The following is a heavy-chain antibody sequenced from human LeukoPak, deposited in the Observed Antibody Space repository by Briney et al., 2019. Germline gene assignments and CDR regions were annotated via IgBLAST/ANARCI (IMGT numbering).Heavy chain of an antibody. V-gene: IGHV1-2*02. Sequence: ASVKVSCTASGYTFIDYYMHWVRQAPGQGLEWMGWINPNSGGTNYAQKFQGRVTMTRDRSISAAYMELSRLRSDDTAVYYCAKDHTIRSFDYWGQGTLVTVSS. J-gene: IGHJ4*02. D-gene: IGHD1-14*01. CDR2: INPNSGGT. CDR1: GYTFIDYY. CDR3: AKDHTIRSFDY.